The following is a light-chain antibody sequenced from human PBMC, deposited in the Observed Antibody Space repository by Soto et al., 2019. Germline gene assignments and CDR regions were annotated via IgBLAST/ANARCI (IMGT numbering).Light chain of an antibody. CDR3: QQTYSNPRT. CDR2: ATS. V-gene: IGKV1-39*01. Sequence: DIQMTQSPSSLSASVGDRVTSTCRASQSISSYLNWYQQKPGKAPKLLVYATSTLHSEVPSRFSGSGSGTDFTITISSLQPEDFATYCCQQTYSNPRTFGQGYKVEIK. CDR1: QSISSY. J-gene: IGKJ1*01.